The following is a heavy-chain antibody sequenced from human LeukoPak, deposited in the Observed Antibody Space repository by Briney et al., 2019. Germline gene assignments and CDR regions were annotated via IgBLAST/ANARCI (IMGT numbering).Heavy chain of an antibody. CDR2: IIPIFGTA. CDR1: GGTFSSYA. J-gene: IGHJ5*02. V-gene: IGHV1-69*06. Sequence: SVKVSCKASGGTFSSYAISWVRQAPGQGLEWMGGIIPIFGTANYAQKFQGRVTITADKSTSTAYMELSSLRSEDTAVYYCARGGGFTIFGVVIPRNNWFDPWGQGTLVTVSS. CDR3: ARGGGFTIFGVVIPRNNWFDP. D-gene: IGHD3-3*01.